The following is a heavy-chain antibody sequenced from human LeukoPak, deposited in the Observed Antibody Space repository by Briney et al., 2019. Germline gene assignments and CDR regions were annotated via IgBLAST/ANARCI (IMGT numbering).Heavy chain of an antibody. Sequence: GGSLRLSCAASGFTFISYAMSWVRQAPGKGLEWVSAISGSGGSTYYADSVKGRFTISRDNSKNTLYLQMNSLRAEDTAVYYCAKDRPIYDFWSGYYTSDFDYWGQGTLVTVSS. CDR1: GFTFISYA. V-gene: IGHV3-23*01. CDR3: AKDRPIYDFWSGYYTSDFDY. J-gene: IGHJ4*02. CDR2: ISGSGGST. D-gene: IGHD3-3*01.